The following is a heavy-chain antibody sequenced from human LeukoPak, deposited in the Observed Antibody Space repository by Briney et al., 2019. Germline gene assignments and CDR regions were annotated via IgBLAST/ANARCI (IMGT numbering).Heavy chain of an antibody. Sequence: SETLSLTCTVSGGSLSSSSYYWGWIRQPPGKGLEWLGCIYYSGSPYYNPSLKSRVTIYVDTSKNQSSLKLSSVTAADTAVYYWARHNRDEHFDYWGQGTLVTVSS. CDR2: IYYSGSP. J-gene: IGHJ4*02. CDR1: GGSLSSSSYY. D-gene: IGHD1-14*01. V-gene: IGHV4-39*01. CDR3: ARHNRDEHFDY.